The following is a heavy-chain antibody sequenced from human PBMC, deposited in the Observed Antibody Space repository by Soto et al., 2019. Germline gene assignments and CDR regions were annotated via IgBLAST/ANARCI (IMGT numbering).Heavy chain of an antibody. J-gene: IGHJ5*02. CDR2: INPNSGGT. CDR1: GYTFTGYY. CDR3: ARAELRFLEWPWFDP. Sequence: ASVKVSCKASGYTFTGYYMHWVRQAPGQGLEWMGRINPNSGGTNYAQKFQGRVTMTRDTSISTAYMELSRLRSDDTAVYYCARAELRFLEWPWFDPWGQGTLVTVSS. V-gene: IGHV1-2*06. D-gene: IGHD3-3*01.